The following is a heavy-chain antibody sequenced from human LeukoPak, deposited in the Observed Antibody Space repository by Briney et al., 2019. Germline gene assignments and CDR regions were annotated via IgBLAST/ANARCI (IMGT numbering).Heavy chain of an antibody. CDR2: IIPIFGRA. D-gene: IGHD2-21*02. Sequence: SLKVSCKAARGTFSSYAISWVRQAPGQRLEWMGGIIPIFGRANYAQKLQGRVTITTAESTSTAYMELSSLRSEDTAVYYCGRSVDCGGDCYSVGLDYWGQGTLVTVSS. V-gene: IGHV1-69*05. CDR3: GRSVDCGGDCYSVGLDY. J-gene: IGHJ4*02. CDR1: RGTFSSYA.